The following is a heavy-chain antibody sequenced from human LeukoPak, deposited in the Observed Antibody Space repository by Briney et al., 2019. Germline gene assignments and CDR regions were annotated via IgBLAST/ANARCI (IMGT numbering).Heavy chain of an antibody. CDR1: GYTLTEMS. V-gene: IGHV1-24*01. CDR3: TTCLNGAGQPVAIYYYGMDV. J-gene: IGHJ6*02. D-gene: IGHD2-2*01. CDR2: FDPEDGET. Sequence: RASVKASCKVSGYTLTEMSIHWVRQAPGGALEWMGGFDPEDGETVYAPKFQGRVTMTEDTSADTAYMELSSLRSEDTAVYYCTTCLNGAGQPVAIYYYGMDVWGQGTTVTVSS.